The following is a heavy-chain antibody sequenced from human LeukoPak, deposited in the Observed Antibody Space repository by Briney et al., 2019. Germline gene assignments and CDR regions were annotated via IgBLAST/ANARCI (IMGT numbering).Heavy chain of an antibody. V-gene: IGHV4-34*01. CDR3: ATMRGYCSSPTCQDS. CDR1: GGPFSGHY. J-gene: IGHJ4*02. D-gene: IGHD2-2*01. CDR2: INHSGGA. Sequence: SETLSLTCAVYGGPFSGHYWRWIRQPPGKGLEWIGEINHSGGANYSPSLKSRVTLSVDTSKNQFSLKLSSVTAADTAMYYCATMRGYCSSPTCQDSWGQGTLVTVSS.